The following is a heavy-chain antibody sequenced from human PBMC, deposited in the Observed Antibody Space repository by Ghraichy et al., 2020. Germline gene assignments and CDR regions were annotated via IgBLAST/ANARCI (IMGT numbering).Heavy chain of an antibody. V-gene: IGHV3-21*01. CDR1: GFTFSSYS. J-gene: IGHJ4*02. D-gene: IGHD2-8*01. Sequence: GGSLRLSCAASGFTFSSYSMNWVRQAPGQGLEWVSSISSSSSYIYYADSVKGRFTISRDNAKNSLYLQMNSLRAEDTAVYYCARDCTNGVCAGYFDYWGQGTPVTVSS. CDR2: ISSSSSYI. CDR3: ARDCTNGVCAGYFDY.